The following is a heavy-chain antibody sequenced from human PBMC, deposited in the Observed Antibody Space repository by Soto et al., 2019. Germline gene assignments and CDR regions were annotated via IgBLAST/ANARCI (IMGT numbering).Heavy chain of an antibody. Sequence: SETMSLTCPVSGVSLHNSHSFWAWIRQPPGKGLQFIASVYHNGGAHYNSSLKSRVTISVDTANNQVSLRMRSLTAADTAFYYCGRVVEGATRHTDPDSWGQGILVTVSS. CDR3: GRVVEGATRHTDPDS. J-gene: IGHJ5*01. V-gene: IGHV4-39*01. CDR2: VYHNGGA. D-gene: IGHD2-21*01. CDR1: GVSLHNSHSF.